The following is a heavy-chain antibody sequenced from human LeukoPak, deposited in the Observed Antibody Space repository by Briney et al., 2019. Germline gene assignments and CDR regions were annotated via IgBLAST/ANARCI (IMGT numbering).Heavy chain of an antibody. CDR1: GYTFTSYY. CDR2: INPSGGST. J-gene: IGHJ4*02. CDR3: ARGLGYCSSTSRPYSYENY. Sequence: ASVKVSCKASGYTFTSYYMHWVRQAPGQGLEWMGIINPSGGSTSYAQKFQGRVTMTRDTSTSTVYMELSSLRSEDTAVYYCARGLGYCSSTSRPYSYENYWGQGTLVTVSS. D-gene: IGHD2-2*01. V-gene: IGHV1-46*01.